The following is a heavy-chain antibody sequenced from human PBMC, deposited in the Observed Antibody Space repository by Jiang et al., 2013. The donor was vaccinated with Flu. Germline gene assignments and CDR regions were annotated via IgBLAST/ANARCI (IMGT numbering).Heavy chain of an antibody. CDR2: MDYSGST. D-gene: IGHD3-22*01. CDR3: ARGPFDSSGGDS. V-gene: IGHV4-59*01. J-gene: IGHJ4*02. Sequence: LLKPSETLSLTCTVSGGSISSYYWSWIRQPPGKGLEWIGYMDYSGSTNYNPSLKSRVTISADRSRNQFSLKLSSVTAADTAVYYCARGPFDSSGGDSWGQGTLVTVSS. CDR1: GGSISSYY.